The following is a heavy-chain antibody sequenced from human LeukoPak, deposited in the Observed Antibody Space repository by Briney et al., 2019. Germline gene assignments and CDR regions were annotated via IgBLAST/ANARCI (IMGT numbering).Heavy chain of an antibody. CDR2: INHSGST. V-gene: IGHV4-34*01. J-gene: IGHJ4*02. D-gene: IGHD4-11*01. CDR1: GVSFSGYY. Sequence: SETLSRTCAVYGVSFSGYYWSWIRQPPGKGLEWIGEINHSGSTNYNPSLKSRVTISVDKSKNQFSLKLSSVTAADTAVYYCARRTTVTIPFGYWGQGTLVTVSS. CDR3: ARRTTVTIPFGY.